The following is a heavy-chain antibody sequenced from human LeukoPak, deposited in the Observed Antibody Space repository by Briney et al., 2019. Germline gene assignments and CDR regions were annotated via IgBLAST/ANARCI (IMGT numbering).Heavy chain of an antibody. V-gene: IGHV4-4*09. CDR2: IYTSGST. CDR1: GSISSYY. CDR3: ARGGTYYYDSSGPNWFDP. Sequence: SETLSLTCTVSGSISSYYWSWIRQPPGKGLEWIGYIYTSGSTNYNPSLKSRVTISVDTSKNQFSLKLSSVTAADTAVYYCARGGTYYYDSSGPNWFDPWGQGTLVTVSS. J-gene: IGHJ5*02. D-gene: IGHD3-22*01.